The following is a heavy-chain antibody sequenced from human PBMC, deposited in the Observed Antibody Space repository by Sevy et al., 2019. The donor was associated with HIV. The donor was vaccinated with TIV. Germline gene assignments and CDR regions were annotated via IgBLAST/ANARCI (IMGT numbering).Heavy chain of an antibody. D-gene: IGHD2-2*02. CDR2: INYSGGST. Sequence: GGSLRLSCAASGFTFNNYAMGWVRQAPGKGLEWVSGINYSGGSTYYADSVKGRFTISRDNSRNTVSLQMNSLRAEDTGIYYGAKDHCSRVNCYTWVDSWGPGTLVTVSS. CDR3: AKDHCSRVNCYTWVDS. J-gene: IGHJ4*02. V-gene: IGHV3-23*01. CDR1: GFTFNNYA.